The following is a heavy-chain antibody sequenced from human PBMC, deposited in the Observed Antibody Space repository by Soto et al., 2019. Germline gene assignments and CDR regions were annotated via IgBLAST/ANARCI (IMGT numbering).Heavy chain of an antibody. CDR3: ERERGPLRFDP. CDR1: GFTFSSYW. V-gene: IGHV3-7*03. Sequence: GGSLRLSCAASGFTFSSYWMSWVRQAPGKGLEWVANIKQDGSEKYYVDSVKGRFTISRDNAKNSLYLQMNSLRAEDTAVYYCERERGPLRFDPWGQGTLVTVSS. J-gene: IGHJ5*02. D-gene: IGHD5-12*01. CDR2: IKQDGSEK.